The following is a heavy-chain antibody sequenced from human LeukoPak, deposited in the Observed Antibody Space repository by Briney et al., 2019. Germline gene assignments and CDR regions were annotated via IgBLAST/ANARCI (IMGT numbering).Heavy chain of an antibody. CDR2: ISGSGGST. Sequence: GGSLRLSCAASGFTFSSYAMSWVRQAPGKGLEWVSAISGSGGSTYYADSVKGRFTISRDNSKNTLYLYMSNLRAEDTAIYYCAKDHSSNWFDSWGQGILLTVSS. D-gene: IGHD5-18*01. J-gene: IGHJ5*01. CDR3: AKDHSSNWFDS. CDR1: GFTFSSYA. V-gene: IGHV3-23*01.